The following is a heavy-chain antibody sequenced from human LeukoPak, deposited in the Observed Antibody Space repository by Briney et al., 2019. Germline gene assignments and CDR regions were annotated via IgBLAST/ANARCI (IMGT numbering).Heavy chain of an antibody. J-gene: IGHJ4*02. CDR3: ASSIFGVVLGTKLDY. V-gene: IGHV3-30*04. Sequence: TGGSLRLSRAASGFTFSSYAMHWVRQAPGKGLEWVAVISYDGSNKYYADSVKGRFTISRDNSKNTLYLQMNSLRAEDTAVYYCASSIFGVVLGTKLDYWGQGTLVTVSS. CDR2: ISYDGSNK. CDR1: GFTFSSYA. D-gene: IGHD3-3*01.